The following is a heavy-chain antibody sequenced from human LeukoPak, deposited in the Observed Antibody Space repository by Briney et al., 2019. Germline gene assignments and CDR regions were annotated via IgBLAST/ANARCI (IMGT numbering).Heavy chain of an antibody. V-gene: IGHV4-34*12. J-gene: IGHJ4*02. CDR2: NIHSGST. CDR1: CGPFSGYY. D-gene: IGHD3-10*01. Sequence: RSETLALLRAVYCGPFSGYYWSWVPHPPGEGLEGIGENIHSGSTNYNPSLPRRVTISVDTSKNQFSLKVSSVTAADTAVYYCARVQGVIPTARLRAVAVPRAPYFDYWGQGTLVTVSS. CDR3: ARVQGVIPTARLRAVAVPRAPYFDY.